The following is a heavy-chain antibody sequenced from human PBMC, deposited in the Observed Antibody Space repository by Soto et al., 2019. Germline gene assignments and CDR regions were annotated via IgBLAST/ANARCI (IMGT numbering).Heavy chain of an antibody. D-gene: IGHD6-6*01. J-gene: IGHJ4*02. CDR1: GFTFSSYN. CDR2: ISSTM. CDR3: ASDYGSSSAGF. Sequence: PGGSLRLSCAAFGFTFSSYNMSWIRQAPGKGLEWVAYISSTMYYADSVKGRFTISRDNAKNSLYLQMNSLRDDDTAVYYCASDYGSSSAGFWGQGTLVTVSS. V-gene: IGHV3-11*01.